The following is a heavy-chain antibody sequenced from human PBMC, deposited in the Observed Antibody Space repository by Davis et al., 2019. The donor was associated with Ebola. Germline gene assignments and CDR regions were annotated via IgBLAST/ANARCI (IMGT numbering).Heavy chain of an antibody. Sequence: ASVQVSCKASGYTFTGYYMHWVRQAPGQGLEWMGWINPNSGGTNYAQKFQGRVTMTRDTSISTAYMELSRLRSDDTAVYYCARKSRYDSSGYYYYWGQGTLVTVSS. CDR3: ARKSRYDSSGYYYY. CDR1: GYTFTGYY. CDR2: INPNSGGT. D-gene: IGHD3-22*01. J-gene: IGHJ4*02. V-gene: IGHV1-2*02.